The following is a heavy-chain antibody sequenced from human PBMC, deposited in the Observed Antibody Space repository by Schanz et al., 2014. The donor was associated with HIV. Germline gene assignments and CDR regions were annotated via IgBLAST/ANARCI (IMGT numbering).Heavy chain of an antibody. V-gene: IGHV4-34*02. CDR1: GGSFSGYY. J-gene: IGHJ4*02. Sequence: QVQLQQWGARVLKPSGTLSLTCAVYGGSFSGYYWSWIRQAPGKGLEWIGEINHRGKTNYNPSLKSRVPLESDMPKNHSSRKRTSVTAADTAVYYCAREKGGTTAWYGTYYFDYWGQGTQVTVSS. D-gene: IGHD1-1*01. CDR3: AREKGGTTAWYGTYYFDY. CDR2: INHRGKT.